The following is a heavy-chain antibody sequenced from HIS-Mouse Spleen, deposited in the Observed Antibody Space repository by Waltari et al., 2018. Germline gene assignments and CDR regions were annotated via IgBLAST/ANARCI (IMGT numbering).Heavy chain of an antibody. CDR2: IYYSGST. V-gene: IGHV4-39*07. J-gene: IGHJ2*01. D-gene: IGHD6-13*01. CDR3: AREIPYSSSWYDWYFDL. Sequence: QLQLQESGPGLVKPSETLSLTCTVSGGSISSSSYYWGWIRQPPGKGLEWIGSIYYSGSTYYHPYLKRRVTISVDTSKNQFSLKLSSVTAADTAVYYCAREIPYSSSWYDWYFDLWGRGTLVTVSS. CDR1: GGSISSSSYY.